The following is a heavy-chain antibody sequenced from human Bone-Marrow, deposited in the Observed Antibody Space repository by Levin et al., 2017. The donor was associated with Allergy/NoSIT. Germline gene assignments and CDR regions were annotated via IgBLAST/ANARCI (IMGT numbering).Heavy chain of an antibody. V-gene: IGHV4-4*07. CDR1: GGSISSYY. J-gene: IGHJ4*02. D-gene: IGHD1-7*01. CDR3: ARGITGTRTGWQDYIDY. Sequence: RSSEILSLTCTVSGGSISSYYWSWIRQPAGKGLEWIGRIYTSGSTNYNPSLKSRVTMSVDTSKNQFSLKLSSVTAADTAVYYCARGITGTRTGWQDYIDYWGQGTLVTVSS. CDR2: IYTSGST.